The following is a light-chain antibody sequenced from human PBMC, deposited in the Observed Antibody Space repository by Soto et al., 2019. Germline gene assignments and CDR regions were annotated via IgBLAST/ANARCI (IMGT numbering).Light chain of an antibody. CDR2: AAS. CDR1: QGIGNW. Sequence: DIQMTQSPSSVSASVGDRVTITCRASQGIGNWLAWYQQKPGKAPNLLIYAASTLRSGVPSRFSGSGSGTDLTLTISSLQPDDFALYYCQQANSFPRLTFGGGTRVDIK. V-gene: IGKV1-12*01. J-gene: IGKJ4*01. CDR3: QQANSFPRLT.